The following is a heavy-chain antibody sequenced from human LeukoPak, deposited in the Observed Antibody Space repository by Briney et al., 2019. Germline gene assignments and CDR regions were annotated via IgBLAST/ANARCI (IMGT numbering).Heavy chain of an antibody. CDR3: AREPMWQSPSQVDP. V-gene: IGHV3-33*01. CDR2: IWDDGSEK. CDR1: AASPFTFSNYG. Sequence: GGSLRLSCAASAASPFTFSNYGMHWVRQAPGKGLEWVAVIWDDGSEKYYADSVKGRFTISRDNSKRTLFLQMNSLRAEDTAVYYCAREPMWQSPSQVDPWGQGTLVTVSS. J-gene: IGHJ5*02. D-gene: IGHD2-21*01.